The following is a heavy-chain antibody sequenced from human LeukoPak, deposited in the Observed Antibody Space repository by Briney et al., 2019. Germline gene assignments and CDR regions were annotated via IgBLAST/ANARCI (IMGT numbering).Heavy chain of an antibody. D-gene: IGHD6-13*01. CDR3: AKAWGILDPFDY. CDR1: GFTVSNSA. V-gene: IGHV3-23*01. CDR2: ISDNGGVT. J-gene: IGHJ4*02. Sequence: GGSLRLSCAASGFTVSNSAVGWVRQTPGKGLEWVTGISDNGGVTNYADSVKGRFTISRDTSKNTLYLQMNSLRAEDTAVYYCAKAWGILDPFDYWGQGTLVTVSS.